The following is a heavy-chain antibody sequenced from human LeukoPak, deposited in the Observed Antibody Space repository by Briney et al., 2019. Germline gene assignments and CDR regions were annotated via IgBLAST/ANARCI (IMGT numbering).Heavy chain of an antibody. Sequence: SQTLSPTCPVSCGSISSGGFYWGWVPPHPREGPEWVGDIYYSGSTYYNPSLKSRVTISVDTSKNQFSLKLSSVTAADTAVYYCARDRRGHSYGSYYFDYWGQGTLVTVSS. CDR3: ARDRRGHSYGSYYFDY. CDR2: IYYSGST. J-gene: IGHJ4*02. D-gene: IGHD5-18*01. CDR1: CGSISSGGFY. V-gene: IGHV4-31*03.